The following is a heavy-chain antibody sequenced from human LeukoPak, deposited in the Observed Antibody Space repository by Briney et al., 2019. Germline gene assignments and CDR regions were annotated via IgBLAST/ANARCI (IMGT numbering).Heavy chain of an antibody. V-gene: IGHV3-30*04. D-gene: IGHD2-2*01. Sequence: GGSLRLSCAASGFTFSSYAMHWVRQAPGKGLEWVAGISYDGSNKYYADSVKGRFTISRDNSKNTLYLQMNSLRAEDTAVYYCARAKYCSSTSCQYYYGMDVWGQGTTVTVSS. J-gene: IGHJ6*02. CDR1: GFTFSSYA. CDR2: ISYDGSNK. CDR3: ARAKYCSSTSCQYYYGMDV.